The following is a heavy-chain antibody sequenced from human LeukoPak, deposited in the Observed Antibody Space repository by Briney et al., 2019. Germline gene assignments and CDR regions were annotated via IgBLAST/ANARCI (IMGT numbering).Heavy chain of an antibody. CDR2: IIPIFGTA. J-gene: IGHJ6*04. Sequence: SVKVSCKASGGTFSSYAINWVRQAPGQGLEWMGGIIPIFGTANYAQKFQGRVTITADKSTSTAYMELSSLRSEDTAVYYCARDPDTASPMDVWGKGTTVTVSS. D-gene: IGHD5-18*01. V-gene: IGHV1-69*06. CDR1: GGTFSSYA. CDR3: ARDPDTASPMDV.